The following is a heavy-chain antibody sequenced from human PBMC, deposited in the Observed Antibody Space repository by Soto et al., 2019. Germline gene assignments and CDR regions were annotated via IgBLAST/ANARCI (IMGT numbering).Heavy chain of an antibody. Sequence: SETLSLTCTVSGGSISSSSYYWGWIRQPPGKGLEWIGSIYYSGSTYYNPSLKSRVTISVDTSKNQFSLKLGPVTAADTAVYYCARQGVVVPAAMRYYYGMDVWGQGTTVTVSS. CDR3: ARQGVVVPAAMRYYYGMDV. CDR1: GGSISSSSYY. D-gene: IGHD2-2*01. V-gene: IGHV4-39*01. CDR2: IYYSGST. J-gene: IGHJ6*02.